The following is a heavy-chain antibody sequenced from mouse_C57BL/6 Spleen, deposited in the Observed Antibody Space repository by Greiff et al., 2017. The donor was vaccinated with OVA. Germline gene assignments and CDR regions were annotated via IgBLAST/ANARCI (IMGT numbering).Heavy chain of an antibody. Sequence: QVQLQQSGAELVKPGASVKLSCKASGYTFTSYWMHWVKQRPGQGLEWIGMIHPNSGSTNYNEKFKSKATLTVDKSSSTAYMQLSSLTSEDSAVYYCARGPYDYGEAYWGQGTLVTVSA. CDR2: IHPNSGST. CDR3: ARGPYDYGEAY. J-gene: IGHJ3*01. V-gene: IGHV1-64*01. D-gene: IGHD2-4*01. CDR1: GYTFTSYW.